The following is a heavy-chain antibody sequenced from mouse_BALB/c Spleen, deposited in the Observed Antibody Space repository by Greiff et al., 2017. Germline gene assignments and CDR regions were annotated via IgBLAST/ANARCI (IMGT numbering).Heavy chain of an antibody. CDR1: GYTFTSYW. V-gene: IGHV1-69*02. Sequence: QVHVKQPGAELVRPGASVKLSCKASGYTFTSYWINWVKQRPGQGLEWIGNIYPSDSYTNYNQKFKDKATLTVDKSSSTAYMQLSSPTSEDSAVYYCTRGGPSSPGWGFAYWGQGTLVTVSA. CDR2: IYPSDSYT. J-gene: IGHJ3*01. D-gene: IGHD1-2*01. CDR3: TRGGPSSPGWGFAY.